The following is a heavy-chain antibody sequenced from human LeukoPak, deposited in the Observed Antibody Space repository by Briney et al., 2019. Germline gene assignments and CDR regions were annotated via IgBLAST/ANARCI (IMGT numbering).Heavy chain of an antibody. CDR1: GFTFSSYA. J-gene: IGHJ4*02. Sequence: GGSLRLSCAASGFTFSSYAMHWVRQAPGKGLEWVAVISYDGSNKYYADSVKGRFTISRDNSKNTLYLQMNSLRAEDTAVYYCAKVEYYYDSSGYPTGFDYWGQGTLVTVSS. D-gene: IGHD3-22*01. CDR2: ISYDGSNK. V-gene: IGHV3-30-3*01. CDR3: AKVEYYYDSSGYPTGFDY.